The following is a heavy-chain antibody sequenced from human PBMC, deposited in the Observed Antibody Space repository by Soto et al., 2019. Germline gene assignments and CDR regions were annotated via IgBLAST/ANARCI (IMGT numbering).Heavy chain of an antibody. CDR3: ARGGQDFWSGPFDY. V-gene: IGHV4-4*07. D-gene: IGHD3-3*01. CDR2: IDTSGST. CDR1: GGSISNYY. J-gene: IGHJ4*02. Sequence: SETLSLTCTVSGGSISNYYCNWIRQPAGKGLEWIGRIDTSGSTNYNPSLKSRVTMSVDTSKQEFTLKLSSVTAADTALYYCARGGQDFWSGPFDYWGRGALVTVSS.